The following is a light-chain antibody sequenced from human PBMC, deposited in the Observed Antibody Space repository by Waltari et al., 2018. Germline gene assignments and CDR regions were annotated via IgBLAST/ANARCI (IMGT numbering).Light chain of an antibody. J-gene: IGKJ5*01. CDR3: QQLKSYPIT. CDR1: QVILGY. V-gene: IGKV1-9*01. Sequence: TQLTQSPSSLSASAGDRVTITCRASQVILGYFALYHQRTVKAPKFLIYATSTLRSGVPSRFSGSGSGTDFTLTISDLQPEDFATYYCQQLKSYPITFGQGTRLEIK. CDR2: ATS.